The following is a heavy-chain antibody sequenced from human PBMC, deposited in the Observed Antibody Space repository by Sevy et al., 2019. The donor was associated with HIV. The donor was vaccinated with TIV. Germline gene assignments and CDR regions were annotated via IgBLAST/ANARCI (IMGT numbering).Heavy chain of an antibody. J-gene: IGHJ4*02. Sequence: ASVKVSCKASGYSFTGYYIHWVRQAPGQGLEWMGWINPNNGGTNYAQEFQGRVTMTRDTSISTVYMELSRLKSDDTAVYYCARAPVYCRGGNCYHYHFDYWGQGTLVTVSS. CDR3: ARAPVYCRGGNCYHYHFDY. CDR2: INPNNGGT. V-gene: IGHV1-2*02. D-gene: IGHD2-15*01. CDR1: GYSFTGYY.